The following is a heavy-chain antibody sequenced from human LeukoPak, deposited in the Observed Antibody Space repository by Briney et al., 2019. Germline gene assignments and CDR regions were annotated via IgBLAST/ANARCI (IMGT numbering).Heavy chain of an antibody. Sequence: GASVKVSCKASGYTFTNYYIHWVRQAPGQGLEWMGLINPGGDNTDYAQNFQGRVSMTRDTSTSTVYMWLSSLRSEDTAVHYCARIRDGYNDAYDVWGQGTMVTVS. CDR1: GYTFTNYY. CDR3: ARIRDGYNDAYDV. V-gene: IGHV1-46*01. J-gene: IGHJ3*01. CDR2: INPGGDNT. D-gene: IGHD5-24*01.